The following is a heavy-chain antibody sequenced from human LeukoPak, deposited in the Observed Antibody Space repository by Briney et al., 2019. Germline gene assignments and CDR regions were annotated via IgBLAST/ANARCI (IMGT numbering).Heavy chain of an antibody. CDR3: ARKFPVDY. CDR1: GFTFSDYW. J-gene: IGHJ4*02. CDR2: IKEDGSKR. V-gene: IGHV3-7*01. Sequence: GGSLRLSCSASGFTFSDYWMSWVRQAPGKGLEWVANIKEDGSKRHHVDSVKGRFIIYRDNSKNSLYLQMNSLRVEDTAAYYCARKFPVDYWGQGTPVTVSS.